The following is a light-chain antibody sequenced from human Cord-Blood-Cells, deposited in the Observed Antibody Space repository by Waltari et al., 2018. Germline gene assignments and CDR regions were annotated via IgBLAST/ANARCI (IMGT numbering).Light chain of an antibody. J-gene: IGKJ1*01. Sequence: DIQSTQSPSFPSSSVGDRVTITCRASPSISSYLAWYQQKPGKAPKLLIYAASTLQSGVPSRFSGSGSGTEFTLTISSLQPEDFATYYCQQLNSYPRTFGQGTKVEIK. CDR2: AAS. V-gene: IGKV1-9*01. CDR3: QQLNSYPRT. CDR1: PSISSY.